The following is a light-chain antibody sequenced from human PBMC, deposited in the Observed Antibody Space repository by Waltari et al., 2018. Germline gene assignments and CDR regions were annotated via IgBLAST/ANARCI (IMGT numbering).Light chain of an antibody. Sequence: ETEMTQSPVTLSVSPGERATLSCRASQSIGTNLAWYQQKPGQAPRLLIFAASTRASGVPARFSGSGSGTEFTLTISSLQAEDFAVYYCQQYNNWPTYAFGQGTKLEI. CDR1: QSIGTN. CDR2: AAS. V-gene: IGKV3-15*01. CDR3: QQYNNWPTYA. J-gene: IGKJ2*01.